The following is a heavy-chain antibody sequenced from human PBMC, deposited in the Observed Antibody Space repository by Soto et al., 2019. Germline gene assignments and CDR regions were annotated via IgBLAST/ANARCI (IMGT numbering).Heavy chain of an antibody. Sequence: SETLSLTCAVSGGSLSGGNWWTWVRQPPGLGLEWIGEIYYSGSTNYNPSLKSRLTMSIDKSKNQFSLKLTSVTAADTAVYYCAKRVLPASMDGYWGQGTLVTVSS. CDR3: AKRVLPASMDGY. CDR1: GGSLSGGNW. D-gene: IGHD2-2*01. J-gene: IGHJ4*02. V-gene: IGHV4-4*02. CDR2: IYYSGST.